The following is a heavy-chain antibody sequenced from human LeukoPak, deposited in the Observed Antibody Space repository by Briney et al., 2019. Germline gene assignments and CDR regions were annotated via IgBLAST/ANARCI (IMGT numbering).Heavy chain of an antibody. Sequence: ASVKVSCKASGGTFSSYAISWVRQAPGHGLDWMRRIIHIFGIANYAQKFQGRVTITADKSTSTAYMELSSVRSEDTAVYYCARDGYRLEPEPYFDYWGQGTLVTVSS. CDR3: ARDGYRLEPEPYFDY. J-gene: IGHJ4*02. CDR1: GGTFSSYA. D-gene: IGHD5-24*01. CDR2: IIHIFGIA. V-gene: IGHV1-69*04.